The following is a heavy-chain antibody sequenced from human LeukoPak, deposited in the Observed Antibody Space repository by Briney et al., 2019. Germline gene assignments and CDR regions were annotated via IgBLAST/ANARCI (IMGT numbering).Heavy chain of an antibody. J-gene: IGHJ3*02. CDR3: ARGIDYFNDAFDI. V-gene: IGHV1-69*05. CDR2: IIPIFGTA. D-gene: IGHD5-12*01. Sequence: GASEKVSCKASGGTFSSYAISWVRQAPGQGLEWMGRIIPIFGTANYAQKFQGRVTITTDESTSTAYMALSSLRSEDTAVYYCARGIDYFNDAFDIWGQGTMVTVSS. CDR1: GGTFSSYA.